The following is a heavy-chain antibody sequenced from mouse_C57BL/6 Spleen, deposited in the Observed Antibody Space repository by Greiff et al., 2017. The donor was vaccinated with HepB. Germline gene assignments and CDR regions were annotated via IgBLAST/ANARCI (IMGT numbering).Heavy chain of an antibody. J-gene: IGHJ3*01. Sequence: VQLQQSGPELVKPGASVKISCKASGYTFTDYYMNWVKQSHGKSLEWLGDINPNNGGTSYNQKFKGKATLTVDKSSSTAYMELRSLTSEDSAVYYCALGRGAYWGQGTLVTVSA. CDR2: INPNNGGT. CDR3: ALGRGAY. CDR1: GYTFTDYY. D-gene: IGHD4-1*01. V-gene: IGHV1-26*01.